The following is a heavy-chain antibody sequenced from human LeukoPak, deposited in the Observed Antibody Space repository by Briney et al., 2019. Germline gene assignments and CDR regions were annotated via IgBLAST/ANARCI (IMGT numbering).Heavy chain of an antibody. Sequence: PGGSLRLSCTISGFTLSSYAMHWVRQAPGKGLEWVALMSNDGKDKYYADSVKGRFSISRDTSKNTLYLQMNSLRTDDTAVYYCARARGIIEGGPGRYWGQGTLVTVSS. D-gene: IGHD3-10*01. CDR3: ARARGIIEGGPGRY. J-gene: IGHJ4*02. CDR2: MSNDGKDK. CDR1: GFTLSSYA. V-gene: IGHV3-30*04.